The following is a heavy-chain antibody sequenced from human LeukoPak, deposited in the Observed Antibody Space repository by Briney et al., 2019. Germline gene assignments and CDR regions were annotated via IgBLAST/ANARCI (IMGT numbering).Heavy chain of an antibody. J-gene: IGHJ6*03. V-gene: IGHV4-59*01. CDR3: ARDVYYYYYMDV. Sequence: SETLSLTCTVSGGSISSYYWSWIRQPPGKGLEWIGYIYCSGSTNYNPSLKSRVTISVDTSKNQFSLKLSSVTAADTAVYYCARDVYYYYYMDVWGKGTTVTVSS. CDR2: IYCSGST. CDR1: GGSISSYY.